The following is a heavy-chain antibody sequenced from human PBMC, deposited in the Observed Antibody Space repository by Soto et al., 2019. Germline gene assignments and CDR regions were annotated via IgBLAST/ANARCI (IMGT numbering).Heavy chain of an antibody. CDR3: ARDKLSGQHLGELGAFDI. CDR1: GFTFSSYS. CDR2: ISSSGSYI. V-gene: IGHV3-21*01. Sequence: GGSLRLSCAASGFTFSSYSMNWVRQAPGKGLEWVSSISSSGSYIYYADSVKGRFTISRDNAKNSLYLQMNSLRAEDTAVYYCARDKLSGQHLGELGAFDIWGQGTMVTVSS. J-gene: IGHJ3*02. D-gene: IGHD3-16*01.